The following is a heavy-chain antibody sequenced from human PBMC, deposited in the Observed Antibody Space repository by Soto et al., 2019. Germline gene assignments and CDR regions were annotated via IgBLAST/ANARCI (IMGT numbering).Heavy chain of an antibody. D-gene: IGHD5-18*01. CDR2: ISYDGGLQ. Sequence: QAQLVESGGGVVQPGRSLRLSCAASGFTFSSYGMHWVRQAPGTGLEWVAVISYDGGLQYYADSVKGRFTISRDNSKNMVRLQMNSLRAEDTAVYYCVSDWGYGHASVPYSWGQGTLVSVSS. CDR1: GFTFSSYG. J-gene: IGHJ4*02. V-gene: IGHV3-30*03. CDR3: VSDWGYGHASVPYS.